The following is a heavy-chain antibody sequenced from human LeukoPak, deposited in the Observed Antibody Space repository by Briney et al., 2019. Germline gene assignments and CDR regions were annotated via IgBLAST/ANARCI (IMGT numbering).Heavy chain of an antibody. CDR3: AKAPTVTTRLRRYYFDY. V-gene: IGHV3-30*18. Sequence: GRSLRLSCAASGFTFSSYGMHWVRQAPGKGLEWVAVISYDGSKKYYAASVKGRSTISRDNSKNTLYLQMNSLSAEDTAVYYCAKAPTVTTRLRRYYFDYWGQGTLVTVSS. J-gene: IGHJ4*02. CDR2: ISYDGSKK. D-gene: IGHD4-4*01. CDR1: GFTFSSYG.